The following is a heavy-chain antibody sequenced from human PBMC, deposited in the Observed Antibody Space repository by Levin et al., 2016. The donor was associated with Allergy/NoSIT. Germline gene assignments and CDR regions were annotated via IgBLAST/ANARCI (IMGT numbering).Heavy chain of an antibody. V-gene: IGHV1-18*01. CDR3: ARPTMVRGVITDYYYYYGMDV. D-gene: IGHD3-10*01. Sequence: ASVKVSCKASGYTFTSYGISWVRQAPGQGLEWMGWISAYNGNTNYAQKLQGRVTMTTDTSTSTAYMELRSLRSDDTAVYYCARPTMVRGVITDYYYYYGMDVWGQGTTVTVSS. CDR2: ISAYNGNT. J-gene: IGHJ6*02. CDR1: GYTFTSYG.